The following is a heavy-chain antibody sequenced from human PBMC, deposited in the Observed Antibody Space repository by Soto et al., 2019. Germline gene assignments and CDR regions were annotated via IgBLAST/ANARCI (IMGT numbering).Heavy chain of an antibody. J-gene: IGHJ4*02. D-gene: IGHD3-16*01. CDR3: ARDWGNSPLDY. Sequence: EVQLVQSGAEVKKPGESLRISCKGSGYTFTTYWINWLRQMPGKGLEWMGRIDPSDSYTNYSPSFQGHVTISADKSISTAYLQWTSLKASDTAIYYCARDWGNSPLDYWGQGTLVTVSS. CDR2: IDPSDSYT. CDR1: GYTFTTYW. V-gene: IGHV5-10-1*03.